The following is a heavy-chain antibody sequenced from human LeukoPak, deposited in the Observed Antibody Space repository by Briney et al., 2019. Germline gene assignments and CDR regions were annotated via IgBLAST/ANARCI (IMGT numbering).Heavy chain of an antibody. V-gene: IGHV4-59*11. CDR2: VFDSGRT. D-gene: IGHD5-18*01. CDR1: GGSMTTHH. J-gene: IGHJ4*02. CDR3: TTIKRGNIFGYFDF. Sequence: KTSETLSLTGTVSGGSMTTHHWNWIRQTPGKGLEWIGYVFDSGRTKENPSLKSRVTLSADTSKNQLSLRLSSVTAADTAVYYCTTIKRGNIFGYFDFWGQGILVTVSS.